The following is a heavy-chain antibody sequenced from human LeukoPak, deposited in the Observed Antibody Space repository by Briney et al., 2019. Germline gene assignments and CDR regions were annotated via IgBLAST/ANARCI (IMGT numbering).Heavy chain of an antibody. D-gene: IGHD6-13*01. Sequence: GASVKVSCKASGYTFTSYGISWVRQAPGQGLEWMGWISAYNGNTNYAQKLQGRVTMTTDTSTSTAYMELRSLRSDDTAVYYCARVVSSGSSYGFGWFDPWGQGTLVTVSS. CDR1: GYTFTSYG. J-gene: IGHJ5*02. V-gene: IGHV1-18*01. CDR3: ARVVSSGSSYGFGWFDP. CDR2: ISAYNGNT.